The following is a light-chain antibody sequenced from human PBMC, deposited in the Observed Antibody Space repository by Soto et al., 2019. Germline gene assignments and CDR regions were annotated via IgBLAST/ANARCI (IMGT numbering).Light chain of an antibody. V-gene: IGKV1-6*01. CDR2: AAS. J-gene: IGKJ5*01. CDR1: QGIRND. Sequence: RMIPTQSAPAASVKDRVTITCRASQGIRNDLGWYQQKPGKAPKLLIYAASSLQSGVPSRFSGSGSGTDFTLTISSLQPEDFATYYCLKDYVYPYTLGQGRLLEI. CDR3: LKDYVYPYT.